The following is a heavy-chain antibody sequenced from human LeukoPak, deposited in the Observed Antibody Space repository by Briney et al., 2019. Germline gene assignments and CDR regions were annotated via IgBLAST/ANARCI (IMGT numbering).Heavy chain of an antibody. CDR3: TTTPGGWVSGSYSSDY. V-gene: IGHV3-23*01. CDR1: GFTFSTYA. CDR2: ISASGGST. J-gene: IGHJ4*02. Sequence: TGGSLRLSCAASGFTFSTYAMSWVRQAPGKGLEWVSSISASGGSTYYADSVKGRFTISRDNSKNTLYLQMNSLRAEDTAVYYCTTTPGGWVSGSYSSDYWGQGTLVTVSS. D-gene: IGHD1-26*01.